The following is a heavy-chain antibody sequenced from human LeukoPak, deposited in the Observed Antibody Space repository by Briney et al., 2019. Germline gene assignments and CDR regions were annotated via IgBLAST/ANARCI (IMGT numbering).Heavy chain of an antibody. D-gene: IGHD6-13*01. CDR2: IYSSGST. V-gene: IGHV4-59*01. Sequence: SETLSLTCTVSGGSTSSYYWSWIRQPPGKGLEWIGYIYSSGSTNYNPSLKSRVTVSVDTSKNQFSLKLSSVTAADTAVYYCARLSTNHNRIAAAGNDYWGQGTLVTVSS. J-gene: IGHJ4*02. CDR3: ARLSTNHNRIAAAGNDY. CDR1: GGSTSSYY.